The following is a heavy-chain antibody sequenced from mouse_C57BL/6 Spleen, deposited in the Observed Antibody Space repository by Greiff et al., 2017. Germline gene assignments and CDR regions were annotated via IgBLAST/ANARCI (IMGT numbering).Heavy chain of an antibody. J-gene: IGHJ4*01. CDR1: GYSFTDYN. V-gene: IGHV1-39*01. Sequence: QLQQSGPELVKPGASVKISCKASGYSFTDYNMNWVKQSNGKSLEWIGVINPNYGTTSYNQKFKGKATLTVDQSSSTAYMQLNSLTSEDSAVYYCARREGGNYENDAMDDWGQGTSVTVSA. CDR2: INPNYGTT. D-gene: IGHD2-1*01. CDR3: ARREGGNYENDAMDD.